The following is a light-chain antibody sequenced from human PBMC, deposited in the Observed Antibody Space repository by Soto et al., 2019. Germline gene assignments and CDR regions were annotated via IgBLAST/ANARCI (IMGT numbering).Light chain of an antibody. CDR1: SSDVGGYNY. CDR2: EVS. CDR3: RSYTGSSTPYV. Sequence: QSALTQPASVAGSPGQSITISCTGTSSDVGGYNYVSWYQQHPGKAPKLMIYEVSNRPSGVSNRFSGSKSGNTASLTISGLQAEDEADYYCRSYTGSSTPYVFGNGTKVTVL. J-gene: IGLJ1*01. V-gene: IGLV2-14*01.